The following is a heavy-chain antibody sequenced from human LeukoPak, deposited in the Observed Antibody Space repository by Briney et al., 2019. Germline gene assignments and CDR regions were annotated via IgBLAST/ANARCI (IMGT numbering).Heavy chain of an antibody. Sequence: GGSVRLSCAASGFTFSDYYMSWVRHAPGKGLEWVSTISGSGGSTYYADSVKGRFTISRDNSKNTLSLQMSSLRVEDTAVYYCAKGSSSGWSGDYFDYWGQGTLVTVSS. CDR3: AKGSSSGWSGDYFDY. CDR1: GFTFSDYY. CDR2: ISGSGGST. V-gene: IGHV3-23*01. J-gene: IGHJ4*02. D-gene: IGHD6-19*01.